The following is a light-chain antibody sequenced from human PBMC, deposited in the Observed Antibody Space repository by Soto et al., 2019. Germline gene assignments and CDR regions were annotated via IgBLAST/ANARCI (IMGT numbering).Light chain of an antibody. V-gene: IGLV2-8*01. Sequence: QSVLNQPPSASGSPGQSVTISCTGTSSDVGGYNYVPWYQQHPGKAPKLIIYGVSKRPSGVPNRFSGSKSGNTASLIISGLQAEDEADYYCTSYTSSSGYVFGTGTKVTVL. J-gene: IGLJ1*01. CDR3: TSYTSSSGYV. CDR1: SSDVGGYNY. CDR2: GVS.